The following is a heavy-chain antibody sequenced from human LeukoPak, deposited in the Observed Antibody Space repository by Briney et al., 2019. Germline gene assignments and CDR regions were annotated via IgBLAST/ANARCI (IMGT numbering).Heavy chain of an antibody. CDR2: ISSSGSTI. J-gene: IGHJ5*02. V-gene: IGHV3-48*03. Sequence: PGGSLRLSCAASGFTFSSYEMNWVRQAPGKGLEWVSYISSSGSTIRYADSVKGRFTISRDNAKNSLYLQMNSLRAEDTAVYYCAREKVNWFDPWGQGTLVTVSS. CDR1: GFTFSSYE. CDR3: AREKVNWFDP.